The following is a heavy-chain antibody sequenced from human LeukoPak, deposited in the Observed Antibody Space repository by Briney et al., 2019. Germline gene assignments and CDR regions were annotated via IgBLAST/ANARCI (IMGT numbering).Heavy chain of an antibody. CDR2: ISSSSSYI. CDR3: ARYYDSSGYYPYYFDY. D-gene: IGHD3-22*01. CDR1: GFTVSSNY. V-gene: IGHV3-21*01. Sequence: GGSLRLSCAASGFTVSSNYMSWVRQAPGKGLEWVSSISSSSSYIYYADSVKGRFTISRDNAKNSLYLQMNSLRAEDTAVYYCARYYDSSGYYPYYFDYWGQGTLVTVSS. J-gene: IGHJ4*02.